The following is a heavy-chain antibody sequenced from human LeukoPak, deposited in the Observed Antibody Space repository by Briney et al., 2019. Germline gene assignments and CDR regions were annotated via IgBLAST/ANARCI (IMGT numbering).Heavy chain of an antibody. CDR2: FDPEDGET. CDR3: ATVSPRGADAFDI. J-gene: IGHJ3*02. V-gene: IGHV1-24*01. CDR1: GYTLTELS. Sequence: ASVKVSCRVSGYTLTELSMHWVRQAPGKGLEWMGGFDPEDGETIYAQKFQGRVTMTEDTSTDTAYMELSSLRSEDTAVYYCATVSPRGADAFDIWGQGTMVTVSS.